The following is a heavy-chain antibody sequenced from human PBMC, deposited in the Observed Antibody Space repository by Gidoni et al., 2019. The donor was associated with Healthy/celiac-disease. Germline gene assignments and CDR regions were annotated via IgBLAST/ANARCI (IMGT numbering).Heavy chain of an antibody. J-gene: IGHJ5*02. D-gene: IGHD2-15*01. CDR2: IIPIVGTA. CDR1: GGTFSSYA. CDR3: ARAPSGGDWFDP. Sequence: QVQLVQSGAEVNKPGSSVKVSCKASGGTFSSYAISGVRQDPVQGLEWKGGIIPIVGTANYAQKFQCRVTSTAYESTSTAYMELSSLRSEDTAVYYCARAPSGGDWFDPWGQGTLVTVSS. V-gene: IGHV1-69*12.